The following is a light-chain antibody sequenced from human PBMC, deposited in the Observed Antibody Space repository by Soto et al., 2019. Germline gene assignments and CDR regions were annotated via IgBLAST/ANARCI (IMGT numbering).Light chain of an antibody. Sequence: QSVLTQPASVSGSPGQSITISCTGTSSDVGGYNYVSWYQQHPGKAPKLMIYEVSNRPSGVSNRFSGSKSGNTASLTISGLQAEDEADYYCSSYTRSSPYVFGPGTKVTVL. J-gene: IGLJ1*01. V-gene: IGLV2-14*01. CDR1: SSDVGGYNY. CDR3: SSYTRSSPYV. CDR2: EVS.